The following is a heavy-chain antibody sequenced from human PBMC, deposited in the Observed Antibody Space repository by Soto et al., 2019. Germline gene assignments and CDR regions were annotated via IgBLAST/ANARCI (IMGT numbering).Heavy chain of an antibody. V-gene: IGHV5-10-1*01. CDR3: ARGGILTGYYPHYYGMDV. D-gene: IGHD3-9*01. CDR2: IDPSDSYT. J-gene: IGHJ6*02. Sequence: GESLKISCKCSGYSFTSYWISWVRQMPGKGLEWMGRIDPSDSYTNYSPSFQGHVTISADKSISTAYLQWSSLKASDTAMYYCARGGILTGYYPHYYGMDVWGQGTTVTVSS. CDR1: GYSFTSYW.